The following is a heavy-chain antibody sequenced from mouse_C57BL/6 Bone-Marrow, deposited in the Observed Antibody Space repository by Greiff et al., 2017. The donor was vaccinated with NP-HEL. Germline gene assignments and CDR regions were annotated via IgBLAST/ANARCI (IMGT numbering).Heavy chain of an antibody. V-gene: IGHV1-59*01. CDR1: GYTFTSYW. J-gene: IGHJ3*01. CDR3: ARWTRRAY. CDR2: IDPSDSYT. Sequence: QVQLQQPEAELVRPGTSVKLSCKASGYTFTSYWMHWVKQRPGQGLEWIGVIDPSDSYTNYNQKFKGKATLTVDTSSSTAYMQLSSLTSEDSAVYYCARWTRRAYWGQGTLVTVSA.